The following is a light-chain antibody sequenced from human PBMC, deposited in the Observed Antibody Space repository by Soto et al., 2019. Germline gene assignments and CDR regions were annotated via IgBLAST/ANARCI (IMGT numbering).Light chain of an antibody. CDR2: EVN. CDR1: SSDIGAYDY. CDR3: CSFTTTSTHL. Sequence: QSALTQPASLSGSPGQSITISCTGTSSDIGAYDYVSWFQQHPGKAPKLMISEVNNRPSGVSNRFSDSKSGNTAYLTISGLQVEDEAEYFCCSFTTTSTHLFGTGTKLTVL. J-gene: IGLJ1*01. V-gene: IGLV2-14*01.